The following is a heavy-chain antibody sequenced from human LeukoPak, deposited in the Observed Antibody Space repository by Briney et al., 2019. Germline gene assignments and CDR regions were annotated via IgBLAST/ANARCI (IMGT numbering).Heavy chain of an antibody. J-gene: IGHJ5*02. D-gene: IGHD2-15*01. V-gene: IGHV4-59*01. CDR3: ARAGYCSGGSCYSRGHWFDP. Sequence: SETLSLTCTVSGGSISNYYWSWIRQPPGKGLEWIGYIYYSGSTNYNPSLKSRVTISVDTSKNQFSLKLNSVTAADTAVYYCARAGYCSGGSCYSRGHWFDPWGQGTLVTVSS. CDR2: IYYSGST. CDR1: GGSISNYY.